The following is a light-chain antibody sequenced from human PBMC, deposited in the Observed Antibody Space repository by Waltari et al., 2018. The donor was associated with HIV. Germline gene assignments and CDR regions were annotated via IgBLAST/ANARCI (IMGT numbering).Light chain of an antibody. V-gene: IGKV1-5*03. CDR3: HQYKSYVPT. Sequence: DIQMTQAPSTLSASIGDRVVITCRASESVDTWLAWYQHKPGKAPTLLIYETSILQDGVSSRFSGSGSATEFTLTITGLQPDDFATYYCHQYKSYVPTFGQGTKVEV. CDR2: ETS. J-gene: IGKJ1*01. CDR1: ESVDTW.